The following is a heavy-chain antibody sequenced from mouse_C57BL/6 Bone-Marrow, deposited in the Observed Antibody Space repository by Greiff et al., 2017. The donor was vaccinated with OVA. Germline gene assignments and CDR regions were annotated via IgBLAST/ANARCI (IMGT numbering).Heavy chain of an antibody. J-gene: IGHJ1*03. CDR1: GYTFTDYY. V-gene: IGHV1-26*01. CDR3: AREPITTVVDWYFDV. CDR2: INPNNGGT. D-gene: IGHD1-1*01. Sequence: VQLQQSGPELVKPGASVKISCKASGYTFTDYYMNWVKQSHGKSLEWIGDINPNNGGTSYNQKFKGKATLTVDKSSSTAYMELRSLTSEDSAVYYCAREPITTVVDWYFDVWGTGTTVTVSS.